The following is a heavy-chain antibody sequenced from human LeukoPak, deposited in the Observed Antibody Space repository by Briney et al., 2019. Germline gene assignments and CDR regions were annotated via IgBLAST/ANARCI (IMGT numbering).Heavy chain of an antibody. CDR2: IWYDGSNK. J-gene: IGHJ4*02. CDR1: GFTFSSYG. V-gene: IGHV3-33*01. D-gene: IGHD2-15*01. CDR3: ARDERCSGGSCYPGTYDY. Sequence: PGGSLRLSCAASGFTFSSYGMHWVRQAPGKGLEWVAVIWYDGSNKYYADSVKGRFTITRDNSKNTLYLQMNSLRAEDTAVYYCARDERCSGGSCYPGTYDYWGQGTLVTVSS.